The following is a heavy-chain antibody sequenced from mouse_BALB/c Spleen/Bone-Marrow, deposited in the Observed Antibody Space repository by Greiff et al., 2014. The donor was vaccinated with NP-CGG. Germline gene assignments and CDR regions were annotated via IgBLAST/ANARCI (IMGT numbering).Heavy chain of an antibody. J-gene: IGHJ4*01. CDR3: ARRRGNYEVDY. CDR1: GYSFTGYF. Sequence: EVQGVESGPELVKPGASVKISCKPSGYSFTGYFIHWVKQSHVKSLEWIGHINPYNGATNYNQNFKDKASLTVDKSSSTAYMELHSLTSEDSAVYYCARRRGNYEVDYWGQGTSFTVSS. CDR2: INPYNGAT. D-gene: IGHD2-1*01. V-gene: IGHV1-31*01.